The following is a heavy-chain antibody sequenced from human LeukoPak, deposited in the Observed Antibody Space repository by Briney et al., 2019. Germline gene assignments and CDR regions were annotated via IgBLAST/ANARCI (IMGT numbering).Heavy chain of an antibody. V-gene: IGHV4-59*12. CDR1: GGSISSYY. CDR2: IYYSGST. Sequence: SETLSLTCTVSGGSISSYYWSWIRRPPGKGLEWIGCIYYSGSTNYNPSLKSRVTISVDTSKNQFSLKLSSVTAADTAVYYCVRERTMVGGADIWGQGTKVTVSS. D-gene: IGHD2-21*01. CDR3: VRERTMVGGADI. J-gene: IGHJ3*02.